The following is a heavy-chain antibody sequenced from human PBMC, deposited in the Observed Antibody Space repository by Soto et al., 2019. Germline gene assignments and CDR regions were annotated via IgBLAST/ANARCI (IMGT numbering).Heavy chain of an antibody. CDR1: GYTFNSYG. CDR3: ARTTYSSSWYGAFDS. V-gene: IGHV1-18*01. Sequence: QVQLVQSGAELKKPGASVKVSCKASGYTFNSYGFSWVRQAPGQGLEWMGWISAYNGNTNYTHNLQDRVTMTTDTSTSTAYMELRSLRSYDTAVYYCARTTYSSSWYGAFDSWGQGTLVTVSS. CDR2: ISAYNGNT. D-gene: IGHD6-13*01. J-gene: IGHJ4*02.